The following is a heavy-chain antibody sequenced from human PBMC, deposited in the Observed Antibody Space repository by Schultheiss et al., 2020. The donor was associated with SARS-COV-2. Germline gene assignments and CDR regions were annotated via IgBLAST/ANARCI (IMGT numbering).Heavy chain of an antibody. J-gene: IGHJ4*02. Sequence: SVKVSCKASGYTFTSYGISWVRQAPGQGLEWMGGIIPIFGTANYAQKFQGRVTMTRDTSISTAYMELSRLRSDDTAVYYCARDLPDDYGDYIDYFDYWGQGTLVTVSS. CDR3: ARDLPDDYGDYIDYFDY. D-gene: IGHD4-17*01. CDR1: GYTFTSYG. V-gene: IGHV1-69*05. CDR2: IIPIFGTA.